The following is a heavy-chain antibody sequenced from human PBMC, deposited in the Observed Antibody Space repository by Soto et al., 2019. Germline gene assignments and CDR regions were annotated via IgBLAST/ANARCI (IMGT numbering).Heavy chain of an antibody. J-gene: IGHJ5*02. CDR2: IITIFGTA. CDR1: GGTFRSYA. Sequence: QVQLVQSGAEVKKPGSSVKVSCKASGGTFRSYAISWVRQAPGQGLECMGGIITIFGTANYAQKFQGRVRITADESTSTAYMELSSLRSEDTAMYYCARLSEGYCIGGSCDNWFYPWGQGTLVTVSS. CDR3: ARLSEGYCIGGSCDNWFYP. V-gene: IGHV1-69*01. D-gene: IGHD2-15*01.